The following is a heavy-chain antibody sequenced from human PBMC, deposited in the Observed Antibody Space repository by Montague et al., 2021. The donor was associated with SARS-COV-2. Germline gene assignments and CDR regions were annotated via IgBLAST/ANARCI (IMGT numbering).Heavy chain of an antibody. CDR3: GRDSVAGP. D-gene: IGHD3-10*01. J-gene: IGHJ5*02. V-gene: IGHV4-61*02. Sequence: TLSLTCTVSGGSISSGSYYWSWLRQPAGKGLEWIGRIYTSGSTNYNPSLKSRVTISVDTSKNQFSLKLSSVTAADTAVYYCGRDSVAGPWGQGTLVTVSS. CDR2: IYTSGST. CDR1: GGSISSGSYY.